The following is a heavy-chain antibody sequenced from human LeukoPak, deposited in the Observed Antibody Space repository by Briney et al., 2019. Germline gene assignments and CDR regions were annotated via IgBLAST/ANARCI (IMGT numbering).Heavy chain of an antibody. V-gene: IGHV4-39*01. CDR3: ARQYYYYYMDV. CDR1: GDSISSNNYS. J-gene: IGHJ6*03. CDR2: IHYSGST. Sequence: AETLSLTCTVSGDSISSNNYSWGWIRQPPGKGLEWIGSIHYSGSTYYNPSLKSRVTISVDTSKNQFSLQLRSVTAADTASYYCARQYYYYYMDVWGKGTTVTVSS.